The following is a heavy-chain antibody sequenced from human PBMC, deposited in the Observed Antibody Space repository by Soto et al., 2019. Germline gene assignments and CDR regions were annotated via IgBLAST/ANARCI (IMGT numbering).Heavy chain of an antibody. D-gene: IGHD3-16*02. CDR3: ARDPELSPSYYDYGMDV. CDR2: IIPILGIA. CDR1: GGTFSSYT. V-gene: IGHV1-69*08. Sequence: QVQLVQSGAEVKKPGSSVKVSCKASGGTFSSYTISWVRQAPGQGLEWMGRIIPILGIANYAQKFQGRVTITADKSTSTAYMELSSLRSEDTAVYYCARDPELSPSYYDYGMDVWGQGTTVTVSS. J-gene: IGHJ6*02.